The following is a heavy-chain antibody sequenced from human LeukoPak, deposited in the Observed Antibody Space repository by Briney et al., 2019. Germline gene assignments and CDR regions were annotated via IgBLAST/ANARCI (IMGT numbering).Heavy chain of an antibody. Sequence: PSETLSLTCTVSGDSISTSGYYWGWIRQPPGKGLEWIGSIYFSGSTYYNPSLKNRVSISVDTSKNQFCLKLTSVTAADTAVYYCARHKGSYSHLDSWGQGTLVTVSS. J-gene: IGHJ4*02. V-gene: IGHV4-39*01. CDR1: GDSISTSGYY. CDR3: ARHKGSYSHLDS. CDR2: IYFSGST. D-gene: IGHD1-26*01.